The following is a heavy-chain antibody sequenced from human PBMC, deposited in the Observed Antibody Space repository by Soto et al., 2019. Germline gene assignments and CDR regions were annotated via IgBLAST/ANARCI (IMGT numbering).Heavy chain of an antibody. J-gene: IGHJ6*02. CDR1: GGSVSSSSYY. CDR2: IYYSGST. CDR3: ARPTTIFGVVTPYGMDV. Sequence: SETLSLTCTVSGGSVSSSSYYWGWVRQPPGKGLEWIGSIYYSGSTYYNPSLKSRVTISVDTSKNQFSLKLSSVTAADTAVYYCARPTTIFGVVTPYGMDVWGQGTTVPVSS. V-gene: IGHV4-39*01. D-gene: IGHD3-3*01.